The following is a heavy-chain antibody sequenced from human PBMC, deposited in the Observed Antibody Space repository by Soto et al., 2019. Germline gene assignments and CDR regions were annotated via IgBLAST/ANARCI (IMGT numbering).Heavy chain of an antibody. CDR3: AGHGDPDYYYYGMDV. D-gene: IGHD4-17*01. V-gene: IGHV1-18*01. CDR1: GYTFTSYG. J-gene: IGHJ6*02. CDR2: ISAYNGNT. Sequence: ASVKVSCKASGYTFTSYGISWVRQAPGQGLEWMGWISAYNGNTNYAQKLQGRVTMTTDTSTSTAYMELRSLRSDDTAVYYCAGHGDPDYYYYGMDVWGQGTTVTVSS.